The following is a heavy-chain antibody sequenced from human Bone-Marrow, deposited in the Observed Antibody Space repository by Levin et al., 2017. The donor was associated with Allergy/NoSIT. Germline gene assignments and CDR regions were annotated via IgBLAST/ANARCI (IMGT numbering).Heavy chain of an antibody. J-gene: IGHJ6*02. Sequence: HAGGSLRLSCAASGFTFSSYDMHWVRHATGKGLEWVSAIGTAGDTYYPGSVKGRFTISRENAKNSLYLQMNSLRAGDTAVYYCARSDEGGMDVWGQGTTVTVSS. CDR1: GFTFSSYD. CDR2: IGTAGDT. V-gene: IGHV3-13*01. CDR3: ARSDEGGMDV.